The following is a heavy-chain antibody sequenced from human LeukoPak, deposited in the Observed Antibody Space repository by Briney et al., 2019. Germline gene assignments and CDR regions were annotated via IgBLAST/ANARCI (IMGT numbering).Heavy chain of an antibody. CDR2: ILPIFGTA. J-gene: IGHJ4*02. D-gene: IGHD2-2*01. V-gene: IGHV1-69*05. CDR3: ASGRYCSSTSCSRGFDY. Sequence: GASVKVSCKASGGTFSSYAISWVRQAPGQGLEWMGGILPIFGTANYAQKFQGRVTITTDESTSTAYMELSSLRSEDTAVYYCASGRYCSSTSCSRGFDYWGQGTLVTVSS. CDR1: GGTFSSYA.